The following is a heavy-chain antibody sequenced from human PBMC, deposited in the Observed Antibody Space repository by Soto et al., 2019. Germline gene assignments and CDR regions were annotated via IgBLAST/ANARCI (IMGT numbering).Heavy chain of an antibody. CDR2: IRDSGDTI. V-gene: IGHV3-48*01. J-gene: IGHJ5*02. Sequence: EVQLVESGGGLVQPGGSLRLSCAASGFTFSGYSMNWVRQAPGKGLEWISYIRDSGDTIYYADSVKGRFTISRDNAKNSLYLQMNSLRAEDTAVYYCARRLELYAAGPFDPWGQGTLVTVSS. D-gene: IGHD1-7*01. CDR1: GFTFSGYS. CDR3: ARRLELYAAGPFDP.